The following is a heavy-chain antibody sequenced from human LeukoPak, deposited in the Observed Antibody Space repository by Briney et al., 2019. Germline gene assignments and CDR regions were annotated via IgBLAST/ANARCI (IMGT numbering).Heavy chain of an antibody. V-gene: IGHV3-23*01. CDR3: ARDRRCSGGSCYSSFNNWFDP. CDR2: ISGSGGRT. CDR1: GITLSSFA. J-gene: IGHJ5*02. Sequence: GGSLRLSCAASGITLSSFAMSWVRQAPGKGLEWVAGISGSGGRTNYADSVKGRFTISRDNSKNTLYLQMNSLRAEDTAVYYCARDRRCSGGSCYSSFNNWFDPWGQGTLVTVSS. D-gene: IGHD2-15*01.